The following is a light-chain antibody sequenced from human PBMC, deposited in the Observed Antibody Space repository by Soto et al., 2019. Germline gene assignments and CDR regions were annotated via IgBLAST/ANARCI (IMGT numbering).Light chain of an antibody. CDR2: DAS. CDR3: HQRTNWPPLT. J-gene: IGKJ4*01. V-gene: IGKV3-11*02. Sequence: EIVLTQSPATLSLSPGERATLSCRASQSVGGYLDRYQQKPGQAPRLLIYDASNRASGIPARFSGSGFGRAFTLTISSLEPEDLAVYYCHQRTNWPPLTFGGGTKVEIK. CDR1: QSVGGY.